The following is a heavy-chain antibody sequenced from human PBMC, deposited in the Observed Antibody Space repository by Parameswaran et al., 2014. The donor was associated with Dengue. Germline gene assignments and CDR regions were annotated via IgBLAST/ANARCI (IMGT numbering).Heavy chain of an antibody. V-gene: IGHV1-3*01. J-gene: IGHJ3*02. CDR3: ARVRGGIAAARSGAFDI. Sequence: WVRQAPGQRLEWMGWINAGNGNTKYSQKFQGRVTITRDTSASTAYMELSSLRSEDTAVYYCARVRGGIAAARSGAFDIWGQGTMVTVSS. CDR2: INAGNGNT. D-gene: IGHD6-13*01.